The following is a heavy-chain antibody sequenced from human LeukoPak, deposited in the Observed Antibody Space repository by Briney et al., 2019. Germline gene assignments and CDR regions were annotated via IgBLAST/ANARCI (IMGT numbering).Heavy chain of an antibody. CDR1: GFTFSSYS. D-gene: IGHD2-8*01. J-gene: IGHJ4*02. CDR3: ASRYCTNGVCSLNY. V-gene: IGHV3-48*01. Sequence: QPGRSLRLSCAASGFTFSSYSMNWVRQAPGKGLEWVSYITGSSSTIYYADSVKGRFTISRDNAKNSLYLQMNSLRAEDTAVYYCASRYCTNGVCSLNYWGQGTLVTVSS. CDR2: ITGSSSTI.